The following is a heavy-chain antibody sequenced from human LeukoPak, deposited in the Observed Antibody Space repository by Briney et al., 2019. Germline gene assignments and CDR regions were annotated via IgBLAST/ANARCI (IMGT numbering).Heavy chain of an antibody. CDR1: GYTFTGYY. CDR3: ARGGDVVVPFQNDGYYYMDV. CDR2: INPNSGGT. V-gene: IGHV1-2*02. D-gene: IGHD2-2*01. Sequence: ASVKVSCKASGYTFTGYYMHWVRQAPGQGLEWMGWINPNSGGTNYAQKFQGRVTMTRDTSISTAYMELSRLRSDDTAVYYCARGGDVVVPFQNDGYYYMDVWGKGTTVTVSS. J-gene: IGHJ6*03.